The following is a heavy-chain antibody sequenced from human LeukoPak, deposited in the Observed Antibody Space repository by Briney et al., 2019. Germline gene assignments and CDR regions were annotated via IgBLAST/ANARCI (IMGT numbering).Heavy chain of an antibody. CDR2: ISGSGGST. V-gene: IGHV3-23*01. J-gene: IGHJ4*02. CDR1: GFTFSSYA. D-gene: IGHD2-2*01. CDR3: ARGETSSYDY. Sequence: PGGSLRLSCAASGFTFSSYAMSWVRQAPGKGLEWVSTISGSGGSTYYADSVKGRFTISRDNSKNTVYLQMNSLRAEDTAVYYCARGETSSYDYWGQGTLVTVSS.